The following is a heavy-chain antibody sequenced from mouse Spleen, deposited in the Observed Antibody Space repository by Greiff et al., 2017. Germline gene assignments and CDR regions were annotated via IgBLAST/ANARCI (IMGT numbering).Heavy chain of an antibody. J-gene: IGHJ3*01. Sequence: QVQLKQSGAELARPGASVKMSCKASGYTFTSYTMHWVKQRPGQGLEWIGYINPSSGYTKYNQKFKDKATLTADKSSSTAYMQLSSLTSEDSAVYYCANPYGYYDWFAYWGQGTLVTVSA. V-gene: IGHV1-4*01. D-gene: IGHD2-3*01. CDR2: INPSSGYT. CDR1: GYTFTSYT. CDR3: ANPYGYYDWFAY.